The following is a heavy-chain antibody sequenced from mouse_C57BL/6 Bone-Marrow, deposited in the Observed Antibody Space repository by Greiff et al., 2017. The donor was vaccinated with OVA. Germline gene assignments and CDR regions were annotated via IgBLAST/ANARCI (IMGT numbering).Heavy chain of an antibody. V-gene: IGHV1-42*01. CDR1: GYSFPGSY. D-gene: IGHD1-1*02. Sequence: VHVQQSGPALVKPGASVKISCTASGYSFPGSYMNWLQPSPYNFLSWIGEINPSTGGTTYNQKFKAKATLTVDKSSSTAYMQLKSLTSEDSAVYYCARRYGLDYWGQGTTLTVSS. CDR3: ARRYGLDY. J-gene: IGHJ2*01. CDR2: INPSTGGT.